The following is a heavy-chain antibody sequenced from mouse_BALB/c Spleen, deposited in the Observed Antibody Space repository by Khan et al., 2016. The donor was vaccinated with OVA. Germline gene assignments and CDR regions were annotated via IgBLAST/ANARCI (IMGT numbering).Heavy chain of an antibody. V-gene: IGHV5-6*01. D-gene: IGHD1-1*01. CDR2: ISSGGHYT. J-gene: IGHJ3*01. CDR1: GFTFSTYG. Sequence: EVQLQESGGDLVKPGGSLKLSCAASGFTFSTYGMSWVRQTPDMRLEWVATISSGGHYTYYPDSVKGRFTISRDNAKNTLYLQMSSLKSEDTAIYYCARLAYYYDSGGFAYWGQGTLVTVSA. CDR3: ARLAYYYDSGGFAY.